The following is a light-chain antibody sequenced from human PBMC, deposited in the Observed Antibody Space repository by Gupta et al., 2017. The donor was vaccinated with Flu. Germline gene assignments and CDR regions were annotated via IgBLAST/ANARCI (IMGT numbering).Light chain of an antibody. J-gene: IGLJ3*02. CDR2: NNN. V-gene: IGLV1-44*01. CDR1: TSDTGLNT. CDR3: PACDSGVNGSWV. Sequence: SVLNPPASASGAPGQRVTISCSRSTSDTGLNTVNWYQQFPGTAPNLLIYNNNQRPSGVPDRFSGSKSGTSASLAISGLQSEDEADYCCPACDSGVNGSWVFGGGTKVTVL.